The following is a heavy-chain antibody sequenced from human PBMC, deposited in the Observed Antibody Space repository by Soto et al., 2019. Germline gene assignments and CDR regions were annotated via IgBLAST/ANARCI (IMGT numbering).Heavy chain of an antibody. D-gene: IGHD2-15*01. CDR1: GLIVNNNY. V-gene: IGHV3-53*04. CDR2: IHSGNSA. CDR3: ARDPGYCSGGICYRYMDV. Sequence: EMQLVESGGGLVNPGGSLRLSCAASGLIVNNNYMNWVRQAPGKGLEWVSVIHSGNSASYADSVMGRFTIYRHNSKNMVYLQMNSLRAEDTAVYYCARDPGYCSGGICYRYMDVWGKGTTVTVSS. J-gene: IGHJ6*03.